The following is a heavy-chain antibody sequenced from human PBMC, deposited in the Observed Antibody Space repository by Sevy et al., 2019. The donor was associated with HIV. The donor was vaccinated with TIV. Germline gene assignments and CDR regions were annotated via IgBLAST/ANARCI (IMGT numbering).Heavy chain of an antibody. D-gene: IGHD2-15*01. CDR2: SRNKAISYST. V-gene: IGHV3-72*01. CDR1: GFTFSDNN. Sequence: GGSLRLSCVASGFTFSDNNMDWVRQAPGKGQEWVGRSRNKAISYSTEYAASVKGRFTISRDDSTKSLYLQMNSLKTEDTAVYYCVRGGYCSGGSCYSVAFDIWGQGTMVTVSS. CDR3: VRGGYCSGGSCYSVAFDI. J-gene: IGHJ3*02.